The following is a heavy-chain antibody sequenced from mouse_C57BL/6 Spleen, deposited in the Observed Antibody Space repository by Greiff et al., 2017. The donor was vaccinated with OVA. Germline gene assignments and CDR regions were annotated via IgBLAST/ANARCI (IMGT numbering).Heavy chain of an antibody. J-gene: IGHJ3*01. V-gene: IGHV1-55*01. CDR1: GYTFTSYW. D-gene: IGHD1-1*01. CDR2: IYPGSGST. Sequence: QVQLKQPGAELVKPGASVKMSCKASGYTFTSYWITWVKQRPGQGLEWIGDIYPGSGSTNYNEKFKSKATLTVDTSSRTAYMQLSSLTSEDSAVYYCARGGYYGSSYGWFAYWGQGTLVTVSA. CDR3: ARGGYYGSSYGWFAY.